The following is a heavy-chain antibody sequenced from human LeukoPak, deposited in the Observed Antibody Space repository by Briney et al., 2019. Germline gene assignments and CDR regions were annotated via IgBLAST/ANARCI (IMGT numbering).Heavy chain of an antibody. CDR3: ARGNVVVTEGWFDP. J-gene: IGHJ5*02. CDR1: GFTFSSYW. CDR2: ISSDGSST. V-gene: IGHV3-74*01. D-gene: IGHD2-21*02. Sequence: GGSLRLSCAASGFTFSSYWMHWVRQAAGKGLVWVSRISSDGSSTSYADSVKGRFTISRDNAKNTLYLQMNSLRAEDTAVYYCARGNVVVTEGWFDPWGQGTLVTVSS.